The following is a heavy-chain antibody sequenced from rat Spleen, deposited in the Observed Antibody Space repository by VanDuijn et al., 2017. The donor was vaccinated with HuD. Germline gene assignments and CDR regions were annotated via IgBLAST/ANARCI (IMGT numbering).Heavy chain of an antibody. D-gene: IGHD5-1*01. Sequence: EVQLVESGGASVQPGGSMRLSCAASGFTFSNYDMAWVRQVPTKGLEWVATISYDGRSTYYRDSVKGRFTISRDNAKSTLYLQMDSLRSEDTAAYYCATTPGRPFAYWGQGTLVTVSS. V-gene: IGHV5-29*01. J-gene: IGHJ3*01. CDR2: ISYDGRST. CDR3: ATTPGRPFAY. CDR1: GFTFSNYD.